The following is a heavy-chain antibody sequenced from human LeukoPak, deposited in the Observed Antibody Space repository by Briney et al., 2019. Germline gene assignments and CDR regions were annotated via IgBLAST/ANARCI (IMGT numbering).Heavy chain of an antibody. CDR1: GFTFSSYS. D-gene: IGHD2-15*01. Sequence: PGGSPRLSCAASGFTFSSYSMNWVRQAPGKGLEWVSSISSSSSYIYYADSVKGRFTISRDNAKNSLYLQMNSLRAEDTAVYYCARVYCSGGSCYLGFDYWGQGTLVTVSS. CDR3: ARVYCSGGSCYLGFDY. J-gene: IGHJ4*02. V-gene: IGHV3-21*01. CDR2: ISSSSSYI.